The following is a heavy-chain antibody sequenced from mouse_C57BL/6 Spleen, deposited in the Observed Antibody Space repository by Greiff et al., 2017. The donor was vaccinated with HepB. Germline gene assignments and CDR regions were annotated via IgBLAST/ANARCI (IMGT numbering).Heavy chain of an antibody. Sequence: EVHLVESEGGLVQPGSSMKLSCTASGFTFSDYYMAWVRQVPEKGLEWVANINYDGSSTYYLDSLKSRFIISRDNAKNILYLQMSSLKSEDTATYYCAIYYYGSSLRGYAMDYWGQGTSVTVSS. D-gene: IGHD1-1*01. CDR2: INYDGSST. CDR3: AIYYYGSSLRGYAMDY. J-gene: IGHJ4*01. CDR1: GFTFSDYY. V-gene: IGHV5-16*01.